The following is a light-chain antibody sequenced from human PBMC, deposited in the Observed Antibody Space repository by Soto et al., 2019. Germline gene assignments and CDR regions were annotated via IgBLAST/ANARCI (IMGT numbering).Light chain of an antibody. CDR2: AVN. J-gene: IGLJ1*01. CDR3: SSYAGSNNYV. CDR1: SSDVGGYKY. V-gene: IGLV2-8*01. Sequence: QSVLTQPPSASGSPGQSVTISCTGTSSDVGGYKYVSWYQQYPGKAPKLMIYAVNKRPPGVPDRFSGSKSGNTASLTVSGLQAEDEADYYCSSYAGSNNYVFGIGTKVTVL.